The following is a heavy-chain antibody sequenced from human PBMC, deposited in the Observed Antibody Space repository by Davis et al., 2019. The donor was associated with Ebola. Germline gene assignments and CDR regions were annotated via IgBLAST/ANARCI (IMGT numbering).Heavy chain of an antibody. Sequence: PSETLSLTCAVSGYSISSGYYWGWIRQPPGKGLEWIGSIYHSGSTYYNPSLKSRVTISVDTSKNQFSLKLSSVTAADTAVYYCARITYYYDSSGLYDFDYWGQGTLVTVSS. V-gene: IGHV4-38-2*01. CDR3: ARITYYYDSSGLYDFDY. CDR2: IYHSGST. CDR1: GYSISSGYY. J-gene: IGHJ4*02. D-gene: IGHD3-22*01.